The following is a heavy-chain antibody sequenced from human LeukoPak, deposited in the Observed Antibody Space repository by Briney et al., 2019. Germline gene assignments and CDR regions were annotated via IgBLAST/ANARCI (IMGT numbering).Heavy chain of an antibody. CDR1: GYTFTSYA. J-gene: IGHJ5*02. Sequence: ASVKVSCKASGYTFTSYAMHWVRQAPGQRLEWMGWINAGNGNTKYSQKFQGRVTITRDTSASTAYMELSSLRSEDTAVYYCARLTYYYDSSGQNWFDPWGQGTPVTVSS. V-gene: IGHV1-3*01. CDR2: INAGNGNT. D-gene: IGHD3-22*01. CDR3: ARLTYYYDSSGQNWFDP.